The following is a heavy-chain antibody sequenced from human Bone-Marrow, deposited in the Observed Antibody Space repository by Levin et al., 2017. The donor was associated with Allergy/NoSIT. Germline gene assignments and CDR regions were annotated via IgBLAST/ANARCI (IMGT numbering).Heavy chain of an antibody. J-gene: IGHJ4*02. Sequence: ASVKVSCKTSGYTFTGHHMHWVRQAPGQGLEWMGLINANDGGTSYAQNFQDRVTVTRDTSISTVYMELSRLTSDDTAVYYCAREGADYKKFDYWGQGTLVTVSS. CDR1: GYTFTGHH. CDR3: AREGADYKKFDY. CDR2: INANDGGT. V-gene: IGHV1-2*02. D-gene: IGHD4-11*01.